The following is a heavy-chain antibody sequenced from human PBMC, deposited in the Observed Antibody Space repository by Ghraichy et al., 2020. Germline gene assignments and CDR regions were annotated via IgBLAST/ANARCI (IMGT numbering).Heavy chain of an antibody. CDR2: IYYSGST. Sequence: SETLSLTCTVSGGSISSYYWSWIRQPPGKGLEWIGYIYYSGSTNYNPSLKSRVTISVDTSKNQFSLKLSSVTAADTAVYYWARGATYYYGSGSYPYYYYYGMDVWGQGTTVTVSS. J-gene: IGHJ6*02. D-gene: IGHD3-10*01. CDR3: ARGATYYYGSGSYPYYYYYGMDV. CDR1: GGSISSYY. V-gene: IGHV4-59*01.